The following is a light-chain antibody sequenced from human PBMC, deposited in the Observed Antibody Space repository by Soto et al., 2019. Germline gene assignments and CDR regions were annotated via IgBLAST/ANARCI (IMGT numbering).Light chain of an antibody. J-gene: IGLJ7*01. CDR3: ATWDDSLDGPV. CDR2: GNS. Sequence: QSVLTQPPSVSGAPGQRVTISCTGSSSNIGANYDVHWYQQRPGTAPKLLIFGNSNRPSGVPDRFSGSKSGTSASLVISGLQSEDEADYYCATWDDSLDGPVFGGGTQLTVL. V-gene: IGLV1-40*01. CDR1: SSNIGANYD.